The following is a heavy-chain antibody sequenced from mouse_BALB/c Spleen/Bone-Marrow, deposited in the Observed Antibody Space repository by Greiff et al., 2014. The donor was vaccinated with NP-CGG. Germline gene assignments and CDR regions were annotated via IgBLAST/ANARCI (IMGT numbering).Heavy chain of an antibody. Sequence: VKLMESGPELVKPGASVKMSCKASGYTFTDYIISWVKQRVGQGLERIGEIYPGTGSTYYNEKFKGKATLTADKSSNIAYMQLSSLTSEDSAVYFCARRKNVWFAYWGQGTLVTVSA. CDR1: GYTFTDYI. CDR3: ARRKNVWFAY. V-gene: IGHV1-77*01. J-gene: IGHJ3*01. CDR2: IYPGTGST.